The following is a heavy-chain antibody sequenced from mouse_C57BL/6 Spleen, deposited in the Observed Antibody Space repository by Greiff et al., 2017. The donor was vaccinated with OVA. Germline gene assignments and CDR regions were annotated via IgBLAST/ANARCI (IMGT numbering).Heavy chain of an antibody. CDR1: GYTFTSYT. CDR2: INPSSGYT. V-gene: IGHV1-4*01. Sequence: QVQLQQSGAELARPGASVKMSCKASGYTFTSYTMHWVKQRPGQGLEWIGYINPSSGYTKYNQKFKDKATLTADKSSSTAYMQLSSLTSEDSAVYYCARIDYDDWYFDVWGTGTTVTVSS. J-gene: IGHJ1*03. CDR3: ARIDYDDWYFDV. D-gene: IGHD2-4*01.